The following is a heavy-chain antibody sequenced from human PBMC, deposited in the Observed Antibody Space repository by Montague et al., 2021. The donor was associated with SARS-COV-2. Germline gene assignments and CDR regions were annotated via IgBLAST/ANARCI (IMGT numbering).Heavy chain of an antibody. CDR3: ARHYCSSSSCYAPYYFDY. CDR1: GGSISSYY. Sequence: SETLSLTCTVSGGSISSYYWSWIRQPPGKGLEWIGYIYYSGSTNYNPSLKSRVTISVDTSKNQFSLKLSSVTAADTAVYYCARHYCSSSSCYAPYYFDYWGQGTLVTVSS. V-gene: IGHV4-59*01. J-gene: IGHJ4*02. D-gene: IGHD2-2*01. CDR2: IYYSGST.